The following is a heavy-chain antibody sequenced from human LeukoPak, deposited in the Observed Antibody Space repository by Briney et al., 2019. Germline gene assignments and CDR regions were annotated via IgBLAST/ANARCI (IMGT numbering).Heavy chain of an antibody. CDR3: AKDFEGSRSYHCPFDY. D-gene: IGHD3-10*01. Sequence: GGSLRLSCAASGFTFSSYAMKWVRQAPGKGLEWVSAISGSGVSTYYADSMKGRFTISRDNSKNTLYLQMSTLRADDTALYFCAKDFEGSRSYHCPFDYWGQETLVTVSS. J-gene: IGHJ4*02. CDR2: ISGSGVST. V-gene: IGHV3-23*01. CDR1: GFTFSSYA.